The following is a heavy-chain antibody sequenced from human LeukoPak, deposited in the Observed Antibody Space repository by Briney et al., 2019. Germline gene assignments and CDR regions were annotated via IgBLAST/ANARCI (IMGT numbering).Heavy chain of an antibody. J-gene: IGHJ5*02. D-gene: IGHD2-2*02. Sequence: PSETLSLTCTVSGVSISSGGYCWRWLRQQRGKGLEWIGYIYYSGSTYYKPARKSQITITVKRTKNRCSLKLSSVTAADTAVYYCARSPAFLVVPAAILWFDPWGQGTLVTVSS. V-gene: IGHV4-31*01. CDR3: ARSPAFLVVPAAILWFDP. CDR1: GVSISSGGYC. CDR2: IYYSGST.